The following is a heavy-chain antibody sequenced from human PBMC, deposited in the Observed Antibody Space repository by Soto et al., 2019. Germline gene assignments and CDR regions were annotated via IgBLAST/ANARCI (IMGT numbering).Heavy chain of an antibody. CDR2: TYYRSNWYN. CDR3: AGDRYFDAHSV. Sequence: QSLSVTGTVSGGGIAWITVASESIKQNPSRGLEWLGRTYYRSNWYNDYALSVKSRITINPDTSKNQFSLHLNSVTPEDTAVYYCAGDRYFDAHSVWGQGTMVTVSS. CDR1: GGGIAWITVA. J-gene: IGHJ3*01. D-gene: IGHD3-9*01. V-gene: IGHV6-1*01.